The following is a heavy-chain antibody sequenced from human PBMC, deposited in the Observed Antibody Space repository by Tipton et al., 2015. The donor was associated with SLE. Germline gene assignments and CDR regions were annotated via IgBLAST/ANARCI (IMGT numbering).Heavy chain of an antibody. CDR3: ARVGRRWHNWFDP. CDR2: INHSGST. V-gene: IGHV4-34*01. Sequence: TLSLTCTVSGGSISSYYWSWIRQPAGKGLEWIGEINHSGSTNYNPSLKSRVTISVDTSKNQFSLKLNSVTAADPAVYYCARVGRRWHNWFDPRGQGTLVTVSS. D-gene: IGHD6-13*01. J-gene: IGHJ5*02. CDR1: GGSISSYY.